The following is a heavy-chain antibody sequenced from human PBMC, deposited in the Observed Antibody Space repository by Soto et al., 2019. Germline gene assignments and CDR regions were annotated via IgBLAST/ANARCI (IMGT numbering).Heavy chain of an antibody. CDR3: SRVPSP. CDR1: GGSISSGDYS. J-gene: IGHJ5*02. CDR2: IYHSGST. V-gene: IGHV4-30-2*01. Sequence: SEILSLTCTVSGGSISSGDYSWSWIRQPPGKGLEWIGYIYHSGSTYYNPSLKSRVTISVDRSKNQFSLKLTSVTAADTAVYYCSRVPSPWGQGTLVTVSS.